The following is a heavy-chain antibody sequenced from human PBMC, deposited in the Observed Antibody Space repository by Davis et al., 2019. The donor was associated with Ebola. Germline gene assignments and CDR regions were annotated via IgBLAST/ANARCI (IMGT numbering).Heavy chain of an antibody. Sequence: PGGSLRLSCAASGFTFSSYAMSWVRQAPGKGLEWVSAISGSGGSTYYADSVKGRFTISRDNSKNTLYLQMSSLRAEDTAVYYCVNGGIGSSWYGPFDYWGQGTLVTVSS. CDR3: VNGGIGSSWYGPFDY. D-gene: IGHD6-13*01. V-gene: IGHV3-23*01. CDR2: ISGSGGST. J-gene: IGHJ4*02. CDR1: GFTFSSYA.